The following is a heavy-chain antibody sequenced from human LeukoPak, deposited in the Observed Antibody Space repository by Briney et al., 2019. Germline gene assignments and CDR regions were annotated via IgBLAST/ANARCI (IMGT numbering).Heavy chain of an antibody. CDR1: GGSITSYY. Sequence: SETLSLTCTVSGGSITSYYWSWIRQPPGKGLEWIAYIYYSVSTKYNPSLKSRVTMSVDTSKNQFSLKVHSATAADTAVYYCARALGPYGSGSSYYFDYRGQGTLLTVSS. CDR3: ARALGPYGSGSSYYFDY. V-gene: IGHV4-59*01. J-gene: IGHJ4*02. D-gene: IGHD3-10*01. CDR2: IYYSVST.